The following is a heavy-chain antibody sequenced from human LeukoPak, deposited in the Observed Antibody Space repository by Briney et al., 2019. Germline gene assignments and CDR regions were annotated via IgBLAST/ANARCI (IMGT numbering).Heavy chain of an antibody. Sequence: SETLSLTCIVSGGSISSYYWSWIRQPPGKGLEWIGYIYYRGSANYNPSLKSRVIISVDPSKNQFSLKLNSVTAADTAVYYCARAGGYYASGSYLGYWGQGTLVTVSS. J-gene: IGHJ4*02. CDR2: IYYRGSA. D-gene: IGHD3-10*01. CDR3: ARAGGYYASGSYLGY. CDR1: GGSISSYY. V-gene: IGHV4-59*01.